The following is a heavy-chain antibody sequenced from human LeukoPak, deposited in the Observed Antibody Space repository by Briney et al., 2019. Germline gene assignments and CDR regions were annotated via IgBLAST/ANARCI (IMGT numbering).Heavy chain of an antibody. CDR2: IDPTGGST. J-gene: IGHJ4*02. CDR3: ARAGENYYDFYY. V-gene: IGHV1-46*01. D-gene: IGHD1-26*01. Sequence: ASVKLSCKASGYTFTAYYIHWVRQAPGQGLEWMGIIDPTGGSTNYAQKFQGRVTMTRDTSTSIVYMELSSLGSEDTAVYYCARAGENYYDFYYWGQGTLVTVSS. CDR1: GYTFTAYY.